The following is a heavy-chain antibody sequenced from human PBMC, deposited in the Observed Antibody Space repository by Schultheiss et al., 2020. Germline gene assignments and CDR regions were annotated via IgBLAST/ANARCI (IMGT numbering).Heavy chain of an antibody. CDR3: ARLRYYDSSGYYHPLSYYYYGMDV. Sequence: SVKVSCKASGGTFSSYAISWVRQAPGQGLEWMGGIIPIFGTANYAQKLQGRVTMTTDTSTSTAYMELRSLRSDDTAVYYCARLRYYDSSGYYHPLSYYYYGMDVWGQGTTVTVSS. V-gene: IGHV1-69*05. CDR2: IIPIFGTA. CDR1: GGTFSSYA. D-gene: IGHD3-22*01. J-gene: IGHJ6*02.